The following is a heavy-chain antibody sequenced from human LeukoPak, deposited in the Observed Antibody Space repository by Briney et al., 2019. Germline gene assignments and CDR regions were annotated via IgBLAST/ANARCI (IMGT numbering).Heavy chain of an antibody. CDR1: GFTXXXXX. Sequence: PGRSLXLXFSAFGFTXXXXXXXWVRPAPGXXXEWVSDIYSXGSTXXXXXVXGRXXXSXXHSKSTLFLQMNSLRAEDTAVYFCARGGGSTWYNYWGQGTLVTVSS. CDR3: ARGGGSTWYNY. J-gene: IGHJ4*02. CDR2: IYSXGST. D-gene: IGHD6-13*01. V-gene: IGHV3-53*01.